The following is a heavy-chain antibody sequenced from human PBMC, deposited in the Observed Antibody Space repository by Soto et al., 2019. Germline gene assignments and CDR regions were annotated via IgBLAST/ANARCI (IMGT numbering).Heavy chain of an antibody. CDR3: ARDTYSISPGDFDY. J-gene: IGHJ4*02. CDR2: TYYRSKWHN. CDR1: GDRVSSNSAA. Sequence: SQTLSLTCAISGDRVSSNSAAWNWIRQSPSRGLEWLGRTYYRSKWHNDYAVSVKSRITINPDTSKNQFSLQLNSVTPEDTDVYYCARDTYSISPGDFDYWGQGTLVTFSS. D-gene: IGHD6-6*01. V-gene: IGHV6-1*01.